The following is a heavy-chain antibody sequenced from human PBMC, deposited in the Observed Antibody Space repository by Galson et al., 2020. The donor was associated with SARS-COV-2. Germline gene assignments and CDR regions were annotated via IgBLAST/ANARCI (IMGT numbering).Heavy chain of an antibody. CDR3: ARDAGNVAVAGRNDY. D-gene: IGHD6-19*01. Sequence: GESLKISCKASGYTFTSYGISWVRQAPGQGLEWMGWISAYNGNTNYAQKLQGRVTMTTDTSTSTAYVELRSLRSDDTAVYYCARDAGNVAVAGRNDYWGQGTLVTVSS. CDR2: ISAYNGNT. V-gene: IGHV1-18*01. CDR1: GYTFTSYG. J-gene: IGHJ4*02.